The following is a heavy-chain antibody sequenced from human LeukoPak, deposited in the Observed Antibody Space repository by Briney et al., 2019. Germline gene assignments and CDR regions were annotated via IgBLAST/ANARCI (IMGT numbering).Heavy chain of an antibody. CDR1: GFTFSSYA. Sequence: QPGGSLRLSCAASGFTFSSYAMSWVRQAPGKGLEWVSAISGSGGSTYYADSVKGRFTISRDNSKNTLYLQMNSLTTEDTAVYYCTTPEGAAALRGSYGMDVWGQGTTVTVSS. V-gene: IGHV3-23*01. D-gene: IGHD2-2*01. J-gene: IGHJ6*02. CDR3: TTPEGAAALRGSYGMDV. CDR2: ISGSGGST.